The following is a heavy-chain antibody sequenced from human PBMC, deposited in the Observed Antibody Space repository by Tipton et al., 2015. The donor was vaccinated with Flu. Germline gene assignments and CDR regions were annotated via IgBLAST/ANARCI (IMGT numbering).Heavy chain of an antibody. J-gene: IGHJ4*02. CDR3: AKEEDGFDC. Sequence: SLRLSCTAPGLTFRTGFTFSRYNIHWVRQAPGKGLEWVASVRSDGTSRYYADSVKGRLTISRDNSKNTVYLQMNTLRSEDTALYYCAKEEDGFDCWGQGTLVTVSS. V-gene: IGHV3-30*02. CDR2: VRSDGTSR. CDR1: GLTFRTGFTFSRYN.